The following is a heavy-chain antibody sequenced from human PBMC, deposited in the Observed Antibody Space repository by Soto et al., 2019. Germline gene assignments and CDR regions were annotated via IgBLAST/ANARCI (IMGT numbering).Heavy chain of an antibody. CDR2: IVVGSGNT. J-gene: IGHJ6*02. V-gene: IGHV1-58*01. CDR3: AARTAGYYYYYGMDV. CDR1: GFTFTSSA. Sequence: SVKVSCKASGFTFTSSAVQWVRQARGQRLEWIGWIVVGSGNTNYAQKFQERVTITRDMSTSTAYMELSSLRSEDTAVYYCAARTAGYYYYYGMDVWGQGTTVTVSS. D-gene: IGHD6-13*01.